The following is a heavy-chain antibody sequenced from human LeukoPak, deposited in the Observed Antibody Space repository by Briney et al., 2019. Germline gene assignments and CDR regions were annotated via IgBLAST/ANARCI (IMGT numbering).Heavy chain of an antibody. CDR3: ARHSLRYFDWSWFDP. V-gene: IGHV4-4*09. Sequence: SETLSLTCTVSGGSISSYYWSWIRQPPGKGLEWIGYIYTSGSTNYNPSLKSRVTISVDTPKNQFSLKLSSVTAADTAVYYCARHSLRYFDWSWFDPWGQGTLVTVSS. CDR2: IYTSGST. J-gene: IGHJ5*02. D-gene: IGHD3-9*01. CDR1: GGSISSYY.